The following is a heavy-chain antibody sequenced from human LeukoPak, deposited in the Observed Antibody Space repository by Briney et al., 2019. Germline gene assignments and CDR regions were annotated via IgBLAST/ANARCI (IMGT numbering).Heavy chain of an antibody. CDR1: GYTFTAYY. J-gene: IGHJ4*02. V-gene: IGHV1-2*02. D-gene: IGHD6-6*01. CDR3: ARDYSSSPPRTFDY. Sequence: ATVKVSCKASGYTFTAYYIHWVRQAPGQGLEWMGWISPNSGGTNYAPKFQGRVTMTRDTSISTAYMELSSLRSDDTAVYYCARDYSSSPPRTFDYWGRGTLATVSS. CDR2: ISPNSGGT.